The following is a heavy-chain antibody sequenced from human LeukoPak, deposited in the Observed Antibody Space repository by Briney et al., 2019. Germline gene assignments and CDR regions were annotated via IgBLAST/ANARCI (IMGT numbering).Heavy chain of an antibody. Sequence: GGSLRLSCAASGFTFSSNYMSWVRQAPGKGLEWVSVIYSGGSTYYADSVKGRFTISRDNSKNTLYLQMNSLRAEDTAVYYCARALAVHYFDYWGQGTLVTVSS. CDR1: GFTFSSNY. CDR2: IYSGGST. CDR3: ARALAVHYFDY. V-gene: IGHV3-53*01. J-gene: IGHJ4*02. D-gene: IGHD2-15*01.